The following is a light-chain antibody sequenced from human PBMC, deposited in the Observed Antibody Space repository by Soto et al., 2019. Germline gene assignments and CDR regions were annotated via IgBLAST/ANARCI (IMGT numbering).Light chain of an antibody. CDR3: SSYTSTSTLV. CDR1: SSDIGGYNY. J-gene: IGLJ2*01. Sequence: QSVLTQPASVSGSLGQSITISCTGTSSDIGGYNYVSWYQQYPGKAPKVMIFEVSKRPSGVSNRFSGSKSGNMASLTVSGLQAEDEGDYYCSSYTSTSTLVLGGGTKLTVL. V-gene: IGLV2-14*01. CDR2: EVS.